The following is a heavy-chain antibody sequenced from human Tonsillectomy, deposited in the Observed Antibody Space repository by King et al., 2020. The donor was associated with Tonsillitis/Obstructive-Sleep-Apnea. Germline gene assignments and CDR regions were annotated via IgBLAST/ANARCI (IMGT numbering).Heavy chain of an antibody. J-gene: IGHJ4*02. CDR1: GFTFISYT. D-gene: IGHD3-3*01. CDR2: ISNSGDSM. V-gene: IGHV3-48*02. CDR3: ARDSEWSFDY. Sequence: VQLVESGGELVQPGGSLRLSCVASGFTFISYTMNWVRQAPGKGLDWLSYISNSGDSMYYADSVKGRFTISRDNAKNSLYLQMNSLRDEDTAVYYCARDSEWSFDYWGQGTLVTVSS.